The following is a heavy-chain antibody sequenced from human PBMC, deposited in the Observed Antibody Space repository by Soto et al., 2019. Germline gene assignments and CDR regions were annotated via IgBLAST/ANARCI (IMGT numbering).Heavy chain of an antibody. CDR3: ARHPERIAQIGWFDP. D-gene: IGHD6-13*01. J-gene: IGHJ5*02. CDR1: GFTFSTYS. V-gene: IGHV3-48*01. CDR2: ISSSSSTI. Sequence: CGSQRLSSAACGFTFSTYSMNWVRQAPRKGLEWVSYISSSSSTIYYADSVKGRFTISRDNAKNSLYLQMNSLRAGDTAVYYCARHPERIAQIGWFDPWGQGTLVTVSS.